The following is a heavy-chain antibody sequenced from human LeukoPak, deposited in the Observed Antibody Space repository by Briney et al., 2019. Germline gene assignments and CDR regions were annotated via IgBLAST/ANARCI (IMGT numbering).Heavy chain of an antibody. CDR2: LHHRGST. V-gene: IGHV4-38-2*02. CDR1: GYSISDGYY. J-gene: IGHJ4*02. D-gene: IGHD6-13*01. Sequence: PSETLSLTCTVSGYSISDGYYWGWIRPPPGKGLEWIGSLHHRGSTYYNPSLKSRVTTSVDTSKNQIFLKLSSVTAADTAVYYCTRDGFLIAGSRFDDWGQGTLVTVTS. CDR3: TRDGFLIAGSRFDD.